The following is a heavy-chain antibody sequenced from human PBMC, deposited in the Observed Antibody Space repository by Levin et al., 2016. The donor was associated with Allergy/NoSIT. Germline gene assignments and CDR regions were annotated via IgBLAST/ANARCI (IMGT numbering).Heavy chain of an antibody. CDR3: VRDRLGSGWLTDL. D-gene: IGHD6-19*01. Sequence: GESLKISCAASGFIMNAFSMNWVRQAPGRGPEWVSSISSSGAYIYYSDSIKGRFTILRDNANNSLHLQLENLRADDTAIYYCVRDRLGSGWLTDLWGQGTLVTVSS. J-gene: IGHJ5*02. V-gene: IGHV3-21*01. CDR1: GFIMNAFS. CDR2: ISSSGAYI.